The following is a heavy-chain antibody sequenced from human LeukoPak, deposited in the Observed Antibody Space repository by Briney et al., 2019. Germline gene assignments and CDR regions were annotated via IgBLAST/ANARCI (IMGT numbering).Heavy chain of an antibody. CDR1: GYTFTSYY. Sequence: GASVKVSCKASGYTFTSYYMHWVRQAPGQGLEWMGIINPSGGSTSYAQKFQGRVTMTRDMSTSTVYMELSSLRSEDTAVYYCXXXAVPSPDYYDSSGLSFDYWGQGTLVTVSS. J-gene: IGHJ4*02. V-gene: IGHV1-46*01. CDR3: XXXAVPSPDYYDSSGLSFDY. CDR2: INPSGGST. D-gene: IGHD3-22*01.